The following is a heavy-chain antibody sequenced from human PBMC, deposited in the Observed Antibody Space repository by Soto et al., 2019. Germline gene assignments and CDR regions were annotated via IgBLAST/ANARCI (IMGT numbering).Heavy chain of an antibody. Sequence: QEHLVESGGGVVQAGTSLRLSCAASGFRFNNYGMHWVRQAPGKGLEWVAFVSSDGNNKYYADSVKGRFTISRDNSKSTMFLQVVSLRVDDTAIYYCAKDRVIQLLPIWPDPWGQGTLVTVSS. D-gene: IGHD2-2*01. J-gene: IGHJ5*02. CDR2: VSSDGNNK. CDR3: AKDRVIQLLPIWPDP. CDR1: GFRFNNYG. V-gene: IGHV3-30*18.